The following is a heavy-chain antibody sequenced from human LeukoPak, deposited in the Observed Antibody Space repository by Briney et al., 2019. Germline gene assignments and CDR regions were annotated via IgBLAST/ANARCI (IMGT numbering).Heavy chain of an antibody. CDR2: IYHSGST. J-gene: IGHJ5*02. V-gene: IGHV4-38-2*02. Sequence: SETLSLTCTVSGYSISSGYYWGWIRQPPGKGLEWIGSIYHSGSTYYNPSLKSRVTISVDTSKNQFSLKLSSVTAADTAVYYCAGDREFGGWTVENNWFDPWGQGTLVTVSS. D-gene: IGHD3-10*01. CDR1: GYSISSGYY. CDR3: AGDREFGGWTVENNWFDP.